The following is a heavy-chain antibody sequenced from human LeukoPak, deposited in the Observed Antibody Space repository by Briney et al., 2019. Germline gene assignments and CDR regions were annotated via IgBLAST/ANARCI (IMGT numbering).Heavy chain of an antibody. D-gene: IGHD1-26*01. Sequence: GGSLRLSCAASGFTFSSYAMSWVRQAPGKGLEWVSSISGSGRSTYYADSVKGRFTISRDNAKNSLYLQMNSLRAQDTAVYYCARDSVGASRFDPWGQGTLVTVSS. V-gene: IGHV3-21*01. J-gene: IGHJ5*02. CDR3: ARDSVGASRFDP. CDR1: GFTFSSYA. CDR2: ISGSGRST.